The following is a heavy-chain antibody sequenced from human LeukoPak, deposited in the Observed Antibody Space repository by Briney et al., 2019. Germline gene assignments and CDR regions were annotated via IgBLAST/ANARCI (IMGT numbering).Heavy chain of an antibody. V-gene: IGHV1-69*13. Sequence: SVKVSCKASGGTFINYAINWVRQAPGPGLEWMGGIIPLFGTANYAQKFQGRVTITADESTSTVYMELKSPKSEDTAVYYCARGWDYDSGGRPTAYVYWGQGTLVTVSS. CDR1: GGTFINYA. J-gene: IGHJ4*02. D-gene: IGHD3-22*01. CDR3: ARGWDYDSGGRPTAYVY. CDR2: IIPLFGTA.